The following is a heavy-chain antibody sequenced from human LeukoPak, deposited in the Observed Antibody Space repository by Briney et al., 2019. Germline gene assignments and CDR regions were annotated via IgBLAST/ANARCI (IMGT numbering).Heavy chain of an antibody. CDR1: GFTFSTYE. CDR3: ARGTTTVTTLGDY. D-gene: IGHD4-17*01. Sequence: GGSLRLSCAASGFTFSTYEINWVRQAPGKGLEWVSSISSDSSYIYYADSVKGRFTISRDNAKNSLYLQMNSLRAEDTAVYYCARGTTTVTTLGDYWGQGTLVTVS. V-gene: IGHV3-21*01. CDR2: ISSDSSYI. J-gene: IGHJ4*02.